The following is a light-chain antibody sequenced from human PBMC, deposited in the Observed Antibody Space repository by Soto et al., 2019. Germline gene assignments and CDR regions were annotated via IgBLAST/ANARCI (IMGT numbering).Light chain of an antibody. CDR2: GAS. V-gene: IGKV3-15*01. CDR3: QQYNQWPLT. Sequence: ETVMTQSLATLSVSPGERATLSCRAGQSVNSYLAWYQQKPGQAPRLLIRGASARATGIPARFSGSGSGTEFTLTISSLQSEDFAVYYCQQYNQWPLTFGGGTKVEI. J-gene: IGKJ4*01. CDR1: QSVNSY.